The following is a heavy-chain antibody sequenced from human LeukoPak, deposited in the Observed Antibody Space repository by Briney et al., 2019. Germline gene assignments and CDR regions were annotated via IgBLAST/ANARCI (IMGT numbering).Heavy chain of an antibody. J-gene: IGHJ3*02. Sequence: GRSLRLSCAASGFTFDDYAMHWVRQAPGKGLEWVSGISWNSGSIGYADSVKGRFTISRDKAKNSLYLQMNSLRAEDTALYYCAKDSARLGQQLDAFDIWGQGTMVTVSS. CDR2: ISWNSGSI. D-gene: IGHD6-13*01. CDR3: AKDSARLGQQLDAFDI. CDR1: GFTFDDYA. V-gene: IGHV3-9*01.